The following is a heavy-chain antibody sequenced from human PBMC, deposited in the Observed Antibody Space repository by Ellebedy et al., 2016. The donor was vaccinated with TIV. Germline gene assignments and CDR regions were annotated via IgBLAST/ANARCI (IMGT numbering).Heavy chain of an antibody. J-gene: IGHJ1*01. Sequence: GESLKISCAASGLTVGRQHLTWVRQAPGKGLEWVSSIHRRGNTYYADSVKGRFIISRDNAKNSLYLQMNSLRDEDTAVYYCARGGLYSGYFQNWGQGTLVTVSS. CDR2: IHRRGNT. V-gene: IGHV3-53*01. CDR1: GLTVGRQH. CDR3: ARGGLYSGYFQN. D-gene: IGHD3-10*02.